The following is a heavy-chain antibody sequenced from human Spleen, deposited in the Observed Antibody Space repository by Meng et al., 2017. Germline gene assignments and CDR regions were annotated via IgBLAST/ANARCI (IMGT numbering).Heavy chain of an antibody. J-gene: IGHJ4*02. CDR2: INHSGST. V-gene: IGHV4-34*01. CDR3: AGGPTTMAHDFDY. Sequence: SETLSLTCVVPGGSFSDYYWSWIRQPPGKGLEWIGEINHSGSTNYNPSLESRATTSVDTSQNNLSLKLSSVTAADSAVYYCAGGPTTMAHDFDYWGQGTLVTVSS. CDR1: GGSFSDYY. D-gene: IGHD4-11*01.